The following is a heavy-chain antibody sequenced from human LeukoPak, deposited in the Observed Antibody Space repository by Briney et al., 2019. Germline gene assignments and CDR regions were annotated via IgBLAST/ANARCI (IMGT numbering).Heavy chain of an antibody. Sequence: SETLSLTCAVYGESFSDYYWSWICQPPEKGLEWIGQISHDGNTNYNPSLKSRATLSTDTSKNQFSLRLTSVTTADTAIYYCARRRDWNDVLDSWGQGTPVTVSS. D-gene: IGHD1-1*01. CDR3: ARRRDWNDVLDS. V-gene: IGHV4-34*01. CDR2: ISHDGNT. J-gene: IGHJ4*02. CDR1: GESFSDYY.